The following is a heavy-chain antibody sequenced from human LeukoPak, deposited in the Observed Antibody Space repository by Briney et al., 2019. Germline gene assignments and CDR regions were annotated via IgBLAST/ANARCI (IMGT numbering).Heavy chain of an antibody. CDR3: AKTERFDP. V-gene: IGHV3-23*01. Sequence: GGSLRLSCAASGFTFSSYAMSWVRQAPGKGLEWVSTISGSGGSASYADSVKGRFTISRDNSKNTLYLQMNSLRAEDTALYYCAKTERFDPWGQGTLVTVSS. J-gene: IGHJ5*02. CDR1: GFTFSSYA. CDR2: ISGSGGSA.